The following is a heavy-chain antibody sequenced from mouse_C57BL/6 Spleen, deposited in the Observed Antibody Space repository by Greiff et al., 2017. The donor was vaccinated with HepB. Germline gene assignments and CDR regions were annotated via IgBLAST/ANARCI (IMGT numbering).Heavy chain of an antibody. J-gene: IGHJ2*01. CDR2: IDPENGDT. D-gene: IGHD4-1*01. V-gene: IGHV14-4*01. CDR1: GFNIKDDY. Sequence: VQLQQSGAELVRPGASVKLSCTASGFNIKDDYMHWVKQRPEQGLEWIGWIDPENGDTEYASKFQGKATITADTSSNTAYLQLSSLTSEDTAVYYCTTELTGDGDYWGQGTTLTVSS. CDR3: TTELTGDGDY.